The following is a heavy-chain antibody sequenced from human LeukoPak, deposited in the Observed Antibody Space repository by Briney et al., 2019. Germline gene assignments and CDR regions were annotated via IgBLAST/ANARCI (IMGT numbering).Heavy chain of an antibody. D-gene: IGHD5-18*01. CDR1: GGSISSYY. J-gene: IGHJ4*02. CDR3: ARVRIQLWLRAFDY. Sequence: SETLSLTCTVSGGSISSYYWGWIRQPPGKGLEWIGYIYYSGSTNYNPSLKSRVTISVDTSKNQFSLKLSSVTAADTAVYYCARVRIQLWLRAFDYWGQGTLVTVSS. CDR2: IYYSGST. V-gene: IGHV4-59*12.